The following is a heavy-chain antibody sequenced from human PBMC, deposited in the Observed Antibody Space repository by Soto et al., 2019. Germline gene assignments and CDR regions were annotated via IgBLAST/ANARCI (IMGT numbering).Heavy chain of an antibody. V-gene: IGHV3-33*01. Sequence: GGSLRLSCAASGFTFSSYGMHWVRQAPGKGLEWVAVIWYDGSNKYYADSVKGRFTISRDNSKNTLYLQMNSLRAEDTAVYYCARGRRRAFETTVTYNWFDPWGQGTLVTVSS. D-gene: IGHD4-17*01. CDR3: ARGRRRAFETTVTYNWFDP. CDR1: GFTFSSYG. J-gene: IGHJ5*02. CDR2: IWYDGSNK.